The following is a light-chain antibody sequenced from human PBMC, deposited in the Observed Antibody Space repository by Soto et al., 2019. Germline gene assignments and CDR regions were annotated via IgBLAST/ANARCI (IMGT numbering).Light chain of an antibody. V-gene: IGKV1-5*03. Sequence: DIQMTQSPSTLSASVGDRVTITCRASQSVNRWLAWYQQKPANSPKLLIYKASTLESGVPSRFSGSGSGTEFTLTISSLQPDDFATYYCLQYDGYSWTFGQGTKVDIK. J-gene: IGKJ1*01. CDR1: QSVNRW. CDR2: KAS. CDR3: LQYDGYSWT.